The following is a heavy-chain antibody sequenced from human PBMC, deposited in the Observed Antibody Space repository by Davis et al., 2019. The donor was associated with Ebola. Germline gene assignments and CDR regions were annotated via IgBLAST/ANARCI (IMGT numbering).Heavy chain of an antibody. D-gene: IGHD5-12*01. Sequence: AASVNVSCKASGGTFSDYTFSWVRQAPGQGLEWMGRINPILGVADYAQKFQGRVTITADKSTVTAYLKLSSLRSEDTAVYYCSAQGFSGYNYFDSWGQGTLVTVSS. CDR1: GGTFSDYT. CDR2: INPILGVA. V-gene: IGHV1-69*02. J-gene: IGHJ4*02. CDR3: SAQGFSGYNYFDS.